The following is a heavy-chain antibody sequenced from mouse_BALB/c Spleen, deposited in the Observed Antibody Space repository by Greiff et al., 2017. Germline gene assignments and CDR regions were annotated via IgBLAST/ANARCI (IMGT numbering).Heavy chain of an antibody. J-gene: IGHJ3*01. CDR3: ARERGAPFAY. CDR1: GYTFTDYA. V-gene: IGHV1S137*01. CDR2: ISTYYGDA. Sequence: QVQLKQSGAELVRPGVSVKISCKGSGYTFTDYAMHWVKQSHAKSLEWIGVISTYYGDASYNQKFKGKATMTVDKSSSTAYMELARLTSEDSAIYYCARERGAPFAYWGQGTLVTVSA.